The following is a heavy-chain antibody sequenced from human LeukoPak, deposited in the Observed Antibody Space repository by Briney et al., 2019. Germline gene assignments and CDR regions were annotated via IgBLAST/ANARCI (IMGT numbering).Heavy chain of an antibody. CDR2: ISGSGGST. CDR3: AKGSWYYDFWSGYHPFDY. Sequence: GGSLRLSCAASGFTFSSYAMSWVRQAPGKGLEWVSAISGSGGSTYYADSVKGRFTISRDNSKNTLYLQMNSLRAEDTAVYYCAKGSWYYDFWSGYHPFDYWGQGTLVTVSS. CDR1: GFTFSSYA. J-gene: IGHJ4*02. D-gene: IGHD3-3*01. V-gene: IGHV3-23*01.